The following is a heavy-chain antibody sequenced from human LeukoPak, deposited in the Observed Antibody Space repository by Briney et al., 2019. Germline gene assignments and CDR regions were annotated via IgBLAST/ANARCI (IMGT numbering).Heavy chain of an antibody. CDR3: ARLGDTSGYYGDDLYDFDY. CDR1: GGSISSGGYY. V-gene: IGHV4-31*03. Sequence: SETLSLTCTVSGGSISSGGYYWSWIRQHPGKGLEWIGYIYYSGSTYYNPSLKSRVTISVDTSKNQFSLKLSSVTAADTAVYYCARLGDTSGYYGDDLYDFDYWGQGTLVTVSS. J-gene: IGHJ4*02. D-gene: IGHD3-22*01. CDR2: IYYSGST.